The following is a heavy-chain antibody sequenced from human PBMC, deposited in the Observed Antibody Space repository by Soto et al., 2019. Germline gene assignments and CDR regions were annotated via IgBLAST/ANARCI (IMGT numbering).Heavy chain of an antibody. CDR2: IYHTGST. J-gene: IGHJ4*02. D-gene: IGHD3-22*01. V-gene: IGHV4-30-2*01. CDR3: ARAHYCPSGYYFDS. Sequence: QVQLQESGSGLVKPSQTLSLTCTVSGDSISSGGYSWSWIRQPPRQGLEWIGYIYHTGSTSYSPSLKSRVTMSVDKSKNQFSLSLNSVTAADTAISCCARAHYCPSGYYFDSWGQGALFTVSS. CDR1: GDSISSGGYS.